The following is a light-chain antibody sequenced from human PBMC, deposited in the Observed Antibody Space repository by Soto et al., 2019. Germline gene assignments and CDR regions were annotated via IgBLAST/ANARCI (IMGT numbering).Light chain of an antibody. Sequence: DIQMTQSPSTLSASVGDRVTITCRASQSISSWLAWYQQKPGKAPKLLIYDASSLESGVTSRFSGSGSGTEFTLTIVRPQPDDFATYYGQEYNSDSQTFGQGTKVEIK. CDR2: DAS. CDR1: QSISSW. V-gene: IGKV1-5*01. J-gene: IGKJ1*01. CDR3: QEYNSDSQT.